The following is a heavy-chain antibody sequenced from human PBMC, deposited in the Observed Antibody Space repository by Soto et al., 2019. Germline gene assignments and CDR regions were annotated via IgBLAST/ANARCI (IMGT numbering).Heavy chain of an antibody. CDR2: ISYDGSNK. Sequence: QVQLVESGGGVVQPGRSLRLSCAASGFTFSSYAMHWVRQAPGKGLEWVAVISYDGSNKYYADSVKGRFTISRDNSKNTLYLQMNSLRAEDTAVYYCARSRGQWLEGDWFDPWGQGTLVTVSS. V-gene: IGHV3-30-3*01. CDR1: GFTFSSYA. J-gene: IGHJ5*02. D-gene: IGHD6-19*01. CDR3: ARSRGQWLEGDWFDP.